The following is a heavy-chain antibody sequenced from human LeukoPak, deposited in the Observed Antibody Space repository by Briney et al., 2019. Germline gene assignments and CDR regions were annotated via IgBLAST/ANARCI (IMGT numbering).Heavy chain of an antibody. J-gene: IGHJ4*02. V-gene: IGHV1-69*06. CDR1: GGTFSIYA. Sequence: ASVTVSFKASGGTFSIYAISWVRQPPGQGLELMGGGIPIFGTANYAQKFQSRVTITADKSTSTAYMELSSLRSEDTAVYYCAREGYSSGWYNYFDYWGQGTLVTVSS. D-gene: IGHD6-19*01. CDR3: AREGYSSGWYNYFDY. CDR2: GIPIFGTA.